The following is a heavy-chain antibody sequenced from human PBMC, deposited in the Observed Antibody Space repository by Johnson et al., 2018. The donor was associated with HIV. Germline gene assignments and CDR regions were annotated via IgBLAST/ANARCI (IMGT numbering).Heavy chain of an antibody. CDR1: DFTFTNNA. Sequence: VQLVESGGGVVQPGRSLRLSCAASDFTFTNNAIHWVRQAPGKGLEWVAIIYSGDSTYYADSLEGRFTISRDKSKNTVYLQMNSLRDEDTAVYYCARDGPGDGNAMGGSGAFDIWGQGTMVTVSS. J-gene: IGHJ3*02. V-gene: IGHV3-66*01. D-gene: IGHD5-24*01. CDR3: ARDGPGDGNAMGGSGAFDI. CDR2: IYSGDST.